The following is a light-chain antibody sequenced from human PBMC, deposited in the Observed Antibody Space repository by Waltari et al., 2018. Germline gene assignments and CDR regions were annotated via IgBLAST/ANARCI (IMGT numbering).Light chain of an antibody. J-gene: IGKJ1*01. CDR2: GAS. V-gene: IGKV3-20*01. CDR1: QSVRRA. CDR3: QHYVRLPAT. Sequence: LTQSPGSLCSSPEERVTLSCRAGQSVRRALAWYQQTPGEAPRRLIFGASNRATGTPDRFSGSVSVTDFSLTICRREPASFPVYYCQHYVRLPATFG.